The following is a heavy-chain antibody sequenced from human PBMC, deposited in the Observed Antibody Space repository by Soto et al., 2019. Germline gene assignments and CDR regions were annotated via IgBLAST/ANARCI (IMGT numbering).Heavy chain of an antibody. CDR2: ISYDGSNK. D-gene: IGHD6-13*01. CDR1: GFTFSSYG. CDR3: AKEPLAAAGTTLDY. Sequence: QVQLVESGGGVVQPGRSLRLSCAASGFTFSSYGMHWVRQAPGKGLEWVAVISYDGSNKYYADSVKGRFTISRDNSKNTLYLQMNSLRAEDTAVYYCAKEPLAAAGTTLDYWGQGTLGTVSS. J-gene: IGHJ4*02. V-gene: IGHV3-30*18.